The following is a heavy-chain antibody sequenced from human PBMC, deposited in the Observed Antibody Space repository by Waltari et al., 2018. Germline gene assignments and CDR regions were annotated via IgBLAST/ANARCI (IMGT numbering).Heavy chain of an antibody. CDR3: TRGFLYKWNYFDY. Sequence: EVQLVESGGGLVQPGRSLRLSCTASGFTFGDYAMSWVRQAPGKGLEWVGFIRSKAYGGTTEYAASVKGRFTISRDDSKSIAYLQMNSLKTEDTAVYYCTRGFLYKWNYFDYWGQGTLVTVSS. V-gene: IGHV3-49*04. J-gene: IGHJ4*02. CDR1: GFTFGDYA. D-gene: IGHD1-20*01. CDR2: IRSKAYGGTT.